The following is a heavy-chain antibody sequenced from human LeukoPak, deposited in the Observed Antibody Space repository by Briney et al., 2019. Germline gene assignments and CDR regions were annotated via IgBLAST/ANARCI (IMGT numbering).Heavy chain of an antibody. CDR3: VRTPPNWGFDY. D-gene: IGHD7-27*01. J-gene: IGHJ4*02. Sequence: ASVKVSCKASGYTFTTHDINWVRQATGQGLEWLGWMSPNSGDTGYAQKFQGRVTMTSDSSISTAYMELSSLRSEDTAIYYCVRTPPNWGFDYWGQGTLVTVTS. CDR1: GYTFTTHD. CDR2: MSPNSGDT. V-gene: IGHV1-8*01.